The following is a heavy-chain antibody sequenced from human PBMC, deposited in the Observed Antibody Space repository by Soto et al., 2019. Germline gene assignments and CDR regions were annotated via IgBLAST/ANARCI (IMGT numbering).Heavy chain of an antibody. V-gene: IGHV4-38-2*01. CDR1: GYSISSGYY. Sequence: PSETLSLTCAVSGYSISSGYYWGWIRQPPGKGLEWIGSIYHSGSTYYNPSLKSRVTISVDTSKNRFSLKLSSVTAADTAVYYCARVSAGFGPIWGQGTMVTVSS. CDR3: ARVSAGFGPI. CDR2: IYHSGST. D-gene: IGHD3-10*01. J-gene: IGHJ3*02.